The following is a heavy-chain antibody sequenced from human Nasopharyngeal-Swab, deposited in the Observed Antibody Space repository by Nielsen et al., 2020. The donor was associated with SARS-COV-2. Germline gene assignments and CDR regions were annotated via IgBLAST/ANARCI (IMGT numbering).Heavy chain of an antibody. D-gene: IGHD3-10*01. J-gene: IGHJ6*02. CDR1: GFTFSSHW. CDR3: AKSIDPMGYGLDV. Sequence: GESLKISCAASGFTFSSHWMHWVRQAPGKGLEWVAIIYSGGSSTYFADSVKGRFTISRDDSSNTLYLQMSSLRAEDTAVYYCAKSIDPMGYGLDVWGLGTTVTVSS. V-gene: IGHV3-23*03. CDR2: IYSGGSST.